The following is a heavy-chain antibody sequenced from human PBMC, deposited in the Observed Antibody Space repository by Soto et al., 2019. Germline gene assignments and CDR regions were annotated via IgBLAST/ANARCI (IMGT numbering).Heavy chain of an antibody. J-gene: IGHJ6*03. CDR3: AKSGLAFGNYVLYYMDV. CDR2: ISWNSGSI. V-gene: IGHV3-9*01. D-gene: IGHD4-4*01. Sequence: GGSLRLSCAASGFTFDDYAMHWVRQAPGKGLEWVSGISWNSGSIGYADSVKGRFTISRDNAKNSLYLQMNSLRAEDTALYYCAKSGLAFGNYVLYYMDVWGKGTTVTVSS. CDR1: GFTFDDYA.